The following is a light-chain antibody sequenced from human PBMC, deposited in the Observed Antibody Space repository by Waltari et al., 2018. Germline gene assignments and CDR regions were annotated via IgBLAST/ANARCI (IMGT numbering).Light chain of an antibody. J-gene: IGLJ2*01. CDR2: DRN. CDR1: SLRSYY. V-gene: IGLV3-19*01. CDR3: HSRDASGVGGS. Sequence: SSELTQDPTVSVAMGQTVRITCQGDSLRSYYANWYQQRPGQAPVLVIFDRNDRPSGVPDRFSGSSSDNTAVLTITGAQAEDEASYYCHSRDASGVGGSFGGGTKLTVL.